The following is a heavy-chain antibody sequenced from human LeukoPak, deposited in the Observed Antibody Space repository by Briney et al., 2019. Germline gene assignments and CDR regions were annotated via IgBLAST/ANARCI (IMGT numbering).Heavy chain of an antibody. D-gene: IGHD3-22*01. CDR1: GGSISSYY. Sequence: SETLSLTCTVSGGSISSYYWSWIRQPPGKGLEWIGYIYYSGSTNYNPSLKSRVTISVDTSKNQFSLKLSSVTAADTAVYYCARGRKRVVVITTLYYYYMDVWGKGTTVTVSS. V-gene: IGHV4-59*01. CDR3: ARGRKRVVVITTLYYYYMDV. J-gene: IGHJ6*03. CDR2: IYYSGST.